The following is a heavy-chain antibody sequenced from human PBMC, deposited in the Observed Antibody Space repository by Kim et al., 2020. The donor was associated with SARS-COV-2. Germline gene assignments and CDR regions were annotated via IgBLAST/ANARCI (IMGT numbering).Heavy chain of an antibody. J-gene: IGHJ4*02. CDR2: ISYDGSNK. CDR1: GFTFSSYG. CDR3: AKSHSGSYWSDCDY. Sequence: GGSLRVSCAASGFTFSSYGMHWVRQAPGKGLEWVAVISYDGSNKYYADSVKGRFTISRDNSKNTLYLQMNSLRAEDTAVYYCAKSHSGSYWSDCDYWGQG. V-gene: IGHV3-30*18. D-gene: IGHD1-26*01.